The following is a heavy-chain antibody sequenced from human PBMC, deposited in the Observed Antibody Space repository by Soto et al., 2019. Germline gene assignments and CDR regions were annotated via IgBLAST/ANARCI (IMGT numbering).Heavy chain of an antibody. CDR1: GGSVSSGSYY. J-gene: IGHJ6*02. CDR3: ARDGDSGMDV. Sequence: SETLSLTCTVSGGSVSSGSYYWSWIRQPPGKGLEWIGYIYYSGSTNYNPSLKSRVTISVDTSKNQFSLKLSSVTAADTAVYYCARDGDSGMDVWGQGTTVTVSS. V-gene: IGHV4-61*01. CDR2: IYYSGST. D-gene: IGHD3-10*01.